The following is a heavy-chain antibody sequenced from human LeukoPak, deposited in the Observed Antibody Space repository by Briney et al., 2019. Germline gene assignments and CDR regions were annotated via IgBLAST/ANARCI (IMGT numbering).Heavy chain of an antibody. CDR1: GFNFYDYY. CDR3: TSDCAYATRGKPCYGAMDD. V-gene: IGHV3-72*01. J-gene: IGHJ6*02. CDR2: ISNKANTYTT. Sequence: PGGSVRLSCSASGFNFYDYYMDWLRQAPGKGLVWGGRISNKANTYTTEYAAYVRGRFTVSGDESRNSVYLQMNSLKSEDTAVYYCTSDCAYATRGKPCYGAMDDWGQGTTVSVSS. D-gene: IGHD2-2*01.